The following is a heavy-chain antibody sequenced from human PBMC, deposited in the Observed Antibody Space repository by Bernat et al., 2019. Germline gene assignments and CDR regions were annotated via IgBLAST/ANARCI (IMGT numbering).Heavy chain of an antibody. J-gene: IGHJ6*03. V-gene: IGHV3-23*01. CDR3: APYGSGSYYYYYYMDV. D-gene: IGHD3-10*01. Sequence: EVQLLESGGGLVQPGGSLRLSCAASGFTFSSYAMSWVRQAPGKGLEWVSAISGSGGSTYYADSVKGRFTISRDNSKNTLYLQMNSLRAEDTAVYYCAPYGSGSYYYYYYMDVWGKGTTVTVSS. CDR2: ISGSGGST. CDR1: GFTFSSYA.